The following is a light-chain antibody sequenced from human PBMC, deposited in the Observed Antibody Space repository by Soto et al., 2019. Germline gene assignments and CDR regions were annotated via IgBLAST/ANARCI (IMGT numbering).Light chain of an antibody. CDR3: QESYTSPAVS. CDR2: ATS. Sequence: DIQMTQSPSSLSASLGDRVTITCRASQNIDNYLNWYQQKPGKAPKLLIYATSTLQSGVPSRFSGSGSGTECTLTISSLQAEDFATYFCQESYTSPAVSFGGGTKVEIK. V-gene: IGKV1-39*01. J-gene: IGKJ4*01. CDR1: QNIDNY.